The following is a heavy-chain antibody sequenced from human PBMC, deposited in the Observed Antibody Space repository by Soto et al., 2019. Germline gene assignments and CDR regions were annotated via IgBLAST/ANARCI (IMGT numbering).Heavy chain of an antibody. CDR1: GYTFTSYY. J-gene: IGHJ4*02. D-gene: IGHD2-2*01. CDR2: INPSGGST. CDR3: ARLTTLIPAQLGFDY. Sequence: ASVKVSCKASGYTFTSYYMHWVRQAPGQGLESMGIINPSGGSTSYAQKFQGTVTMTRDTSTSTVYMELSSLRSEDTAVYYCARLTTLIPAQLGFDYWGRGTLVTVCS. V-gene: IGHV1-46*01.